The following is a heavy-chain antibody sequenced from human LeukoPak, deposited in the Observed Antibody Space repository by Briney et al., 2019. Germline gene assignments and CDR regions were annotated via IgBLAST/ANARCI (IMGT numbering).Heavy chain of an antibody. CDR1: GFTFSTYW. V-gene: IGHV3-48*02. D-gene: IGHD1-1*01. CDR2: ITHTGSAI. Sequence: PGGSLRLSCAASGFTFSTYWMHWVRQAPGKGLEWVSYITHTGSAIFYADSVKGRFTISRDNAKNSLYLQMNSLRDEDTAVYYCARDRNWAFDYWGRGTPVTVSS. CDR3: ARDRNWAFDY. J-gene: IGHJ4*02.